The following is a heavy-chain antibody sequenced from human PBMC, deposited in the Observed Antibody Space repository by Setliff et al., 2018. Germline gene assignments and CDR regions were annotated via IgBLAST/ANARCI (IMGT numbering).Heavy chain of an antibody. CDR1: GFSISNYW. V-gene: IGHV3-7*03. Sequence: GGSLRLSCVASGFSISNYWMSWVRQAPGKGLEWVANIKEDGSEKYYVDSVKGRFTISRDNSNNTLYLHMSSLRAEDTAVYFCARIFLYGTSWYFDNWGQGTLVTVSS. D-gene: IGHD3-3*01. CDR3: ARIFLYGTSWYFDN. CDR2: IKEDGSEK. J-gene: IGHJ4*02.